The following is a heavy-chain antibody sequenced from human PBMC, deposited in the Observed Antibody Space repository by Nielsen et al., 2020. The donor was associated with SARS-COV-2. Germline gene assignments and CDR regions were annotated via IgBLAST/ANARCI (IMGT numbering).Heavy chain of an antibody. CDR2: IKQDGSEK. V-gene: IGHV3-7*01. CDR3: ARGARRDGYSYGSGHDAFDI. D-gene: IGHD5-18*01. J-gene: IGHJ3*02. CDR1: GFTFSSYW. Sequence: GGSLRLSCAASGFTFSSYWMSWVRQAPGKGLEWVANIKQDGSEKYYVDSVKGRFTISRENAKNSLYLQMNSLRAGDTAVYYCARGARRDGYSYGSGHDAFDIWGQGTMVTVSS.